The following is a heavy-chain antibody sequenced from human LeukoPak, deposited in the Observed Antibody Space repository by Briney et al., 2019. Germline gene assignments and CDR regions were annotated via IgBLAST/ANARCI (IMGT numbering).Heavy chain of an antibody. D-gene: IGHD3-10*01. J-gene: IGHJ4*02. CDR3: ARHIKYGSGKKYSGYYFDY. V-gene: IGHV4-39*01. CDR1: GGSISSSSYY. Sequence: PSETLSLTCTVSGGSISSSSYYWGWIRQPPGKGLEWIGSIYYSGSTYYNPSLKSRVTISVDTSKNQFSLKLSSVTAADTAVYYCARHIKYGSGKKYSGYYFDYWGQGTLVTVSS. CDR2: IYYSGST.